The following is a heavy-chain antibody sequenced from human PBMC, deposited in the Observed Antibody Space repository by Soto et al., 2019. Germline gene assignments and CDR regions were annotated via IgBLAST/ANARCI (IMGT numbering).Heavy chain of an antibody. V-gene: IGHV5-10-1*01. CDR1: GYSFAVYW. D-gene: IGHD1-7*01. CDR3: ARQAKGITGSTLVY. J-gene: IGHJ4*02. Sequence: GESLKISCKGSGYSFAVYWISWVRQMPGKGLEWMGRIDPSDSYTNYSPSFQGHITISADKSISTAYLQWSRLKASDTAMYYCARQAKGITGSTLVYWGQGTLVTVSS. CDR2: IDPSDSYT.